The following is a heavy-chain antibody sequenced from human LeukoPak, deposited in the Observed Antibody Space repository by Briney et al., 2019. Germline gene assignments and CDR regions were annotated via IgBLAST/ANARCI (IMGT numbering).Heavy chain of an antibody. Sequence: SETLSLTCTVSGRSISSYYWNWIRQPPGKGLEWIGFIYYNGSTNYNPSLKSRVTISVDTSKNRFSLKLSSVTAADTAVYYCARLDYGDNHDGDYWGQGTLVTVSS. CDR3: ARLDYGDNHDGDY. V-gene: IGHV4-59*01. J-gene: IGHJ4*02. CDR1: GRSISSYY. D-gene: IGHD4/OR15-4a*01. CDR2: IYYNGST.